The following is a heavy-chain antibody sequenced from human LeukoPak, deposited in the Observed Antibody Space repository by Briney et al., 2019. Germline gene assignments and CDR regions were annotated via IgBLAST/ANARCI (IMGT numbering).Heavy chain of an antibody. V-gene: IGHV1-2*02. CDR1: GYTFTDYY. Sequence: ASVKVSCKASGYTFTDYYMHWVRQTPGQGLEWMGWIIPNSGGTVYAQKFQGRVPMTRDTSISTFYMELTRLTSDDTAVYYCARRYHDILTGYRTENWFAPWGQGTLVTVSA. D-gene: IGHD3-9*01. CDR2: IIPNSGGT. J-gene: IGHJ5*02. CDR3: ARRYHDILTGYRTENWFAP.